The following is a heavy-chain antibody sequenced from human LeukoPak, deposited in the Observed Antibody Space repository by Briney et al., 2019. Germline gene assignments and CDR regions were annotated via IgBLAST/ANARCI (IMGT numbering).Heavy chain of an antibody. CDR3: TNSNKADCSGRKYHTDYYYYGMDV. CDR2: IRSKANNFAT. D-gene: IGHD2-15*01. CDR1: GFSFSGAA. V-gene: IGHV3-73*01. J-gene: IGHJ6*02. Sequence: PGGALRVSCVTPGFSFSGAAVHWVREASGKRLGWLGRIRSKANNFATAYVASVKGKFTLSRDDSENTAYLQVNSLKTEDTAVYYCTNSNKADCSGRKYHTDYYYYGMDVWGQGTTVTVSS.